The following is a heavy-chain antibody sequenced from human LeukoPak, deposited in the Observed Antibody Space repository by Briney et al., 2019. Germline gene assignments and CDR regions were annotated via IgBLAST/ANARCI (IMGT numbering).Heavy chain of an antibody. CDR1: GGSISSRSYY. Sequence: SETLSLTCTVSGGSISSRSYYWGWIRQPPGKGLEWIGSIYYSGGTYYNPSLKSRVTISVDTSKNQFSLKLSSVTAADTAVYYCARHGYSSNFDYWGQGTLVTVSS. V-gene: IGHV4-39*01. J-gene: IGHJ4*02. D-gene: IGHD6-13*01. CDR3: ARHGYSSNFDY. CDR2: IYYSGGT.